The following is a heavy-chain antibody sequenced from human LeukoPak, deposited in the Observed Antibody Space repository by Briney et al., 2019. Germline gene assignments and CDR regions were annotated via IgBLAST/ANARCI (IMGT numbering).Heavy chain of an antibody. D-gene: IGHD2-15*01. CDR2: INHSGST. CDR1: GGSFSGYY. CDR3: ARGFRVTPPGY. Sequence: SETLSLTCAVYGGSFSGYYWSWIRQPPGKGLEWIGEINHSGSTNYNPSLKSRVTISVDTSKKQFSLKLSSVTAADTAVYYCARGFRVTPPGYWGQGTLVTVSS. J-gene: IGHJ4*02. V-gene: IGHV4-34*01.